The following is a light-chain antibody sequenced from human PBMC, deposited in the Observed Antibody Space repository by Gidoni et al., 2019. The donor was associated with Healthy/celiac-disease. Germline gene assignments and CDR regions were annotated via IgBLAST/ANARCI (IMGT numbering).Light chain of an antibody. CDR3: QQYNNWYT. CDR2: GAS. V-gene: IGKV3-15*01. J-gene: IGKJ4*01. Sequence: EIVMPQSPATLSVSPGERATLSCRASQSVSSNLAWYQQTPGQAPRLLIYGASTRATGIPARCSGSGSGTEFTLTISSLQSEDFAFYYCQQYNNWYTFGGGTKVEIK. CDR1: QSVSSN.